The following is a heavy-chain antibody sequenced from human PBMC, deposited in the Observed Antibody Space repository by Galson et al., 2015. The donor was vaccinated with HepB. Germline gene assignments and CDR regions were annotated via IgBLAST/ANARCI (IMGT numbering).Heavy chain of an antibody. Sequence: SLRLSCAASGFTFSSYSMNWVRQAPGKGLEWVSSISSSSSYIYYADSVKGRFTISRDNAKNSLYLQMNSLRAEDTAVYYCARDCSYGDRPLWNWYFDLWGRGTLVTVSS. CDR3: ARDCSYGDRPLWNWYFDL. CDR2: ISSSSSYI. J-gene: IGHJ2*01. V-gene: IGHV3-21*01. D-gene: IGHD4-17*01. CDR1: GFTFSSYS.